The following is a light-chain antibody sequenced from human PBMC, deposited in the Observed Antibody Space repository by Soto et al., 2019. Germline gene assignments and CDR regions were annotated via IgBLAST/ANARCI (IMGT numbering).Light chain of an antibody. CDR2: KAS. CDR1: QSISSW. CDR3: QQYNSYSLT. J-gene: IGKJ4*01. Sequence: DIQMTQSPSTLSASVGDRVTITCRASQSISSWLAWYQQKPGKAPKLLIYKASSLESGVPSRFSGSGSGTEFALTISSLQPDDFATYYCQQYNSYSLTFGGGTKVEIK. V-gene: IGKV1-5*03.